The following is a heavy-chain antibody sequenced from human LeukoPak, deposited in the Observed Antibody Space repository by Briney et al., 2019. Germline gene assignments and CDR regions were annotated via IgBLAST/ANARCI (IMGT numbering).Heavy chain of an antibody. CDR2: ISGSGGST. Sequence: PGGSLRLSCAASGFTFSSYGMSWVRQAPGKGLEWVSAISGSGGSTYYADSVKGRFTISRDNSMDRLYLQMSRLRDEDTAVYYCAKDSGSYSDDYWGQGTLVIVSS. J-gene: IGHJ4*02. D-gene: IGHD1-26*01. CDR3: AKDSGSYSDDY. V-gene: IGHV3-23*01. CDR1: GFTFSSYG.